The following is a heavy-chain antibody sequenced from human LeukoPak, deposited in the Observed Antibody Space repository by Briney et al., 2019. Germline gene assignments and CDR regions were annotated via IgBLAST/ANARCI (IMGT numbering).Heavy chain of an antibody. CDR1: GGSFSGYY. CDR2: INHSGST. CDR3: ARAKFLSFDY. D-gene: IGHD2-21*01. J-gene: IGHJ4*02. Sequence: SETLSLSCAVYGGSFSGYYCSWIRQPPGKGLEWIGEINHSGSTNYNPSLKSRVTISVDTSKNQFSLKLSSVTAADTAVYYCARAKFLSFDYWGQGTLVTVSS. V-gene: IGHV4-34*01.